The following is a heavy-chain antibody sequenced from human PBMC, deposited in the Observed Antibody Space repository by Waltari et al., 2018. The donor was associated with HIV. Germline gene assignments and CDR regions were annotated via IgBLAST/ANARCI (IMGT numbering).Heavy chain of an antibody. Sequence: QVQLVESGGGVVQPGRSLRLSCAASGFTFSHYGMHWVRQAPGKGLDWVAVLSYDESDKHYADSVKGRFTISRDNSRNTLYLQMNSLRPEDTAVYYCAKDWYGSGWYHFDYWGQGTLVTVSS. CDR2: LSYDESDK. J-gene: IGHJ4*02. D-gene: IGHD6-19*01. CDR1: GFTFSHYG. V-gene: IGHV3-30*18. CDR3: AKDWYGSGWYHFDY.